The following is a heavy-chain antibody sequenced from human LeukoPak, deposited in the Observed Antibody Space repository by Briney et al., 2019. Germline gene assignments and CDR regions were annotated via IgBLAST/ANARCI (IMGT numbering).Heavy chain of an antibody. J-gene: IGHJ4*01. V-gene: IGHV4-30-2*01. D-gene: IGHD4-17*01. Sequence: SETLSLTCAVSGGSISSGGYSWSWIRQPPGKGLEWIGYIYHSGSTYYNPSLKSRVTISVDRSKNQFSLKLSSVTAADTAVYYCARDSADYGDYSLGYWGQEPWSPSPQ. CDR2: IYHSGST. CDR1: GGSISSGGYS. CDR3: ARDSADYGDYSLGY.